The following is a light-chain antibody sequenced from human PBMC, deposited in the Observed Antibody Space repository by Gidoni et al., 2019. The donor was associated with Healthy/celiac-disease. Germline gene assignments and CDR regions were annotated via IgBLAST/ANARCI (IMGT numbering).Light chain of an antibody. CDR2: GAS. CDR3: QQYGSSPVA. Sequence: EIVLTQSPGTLSLSPGERATLSCRASQSVSSSYLAWYQQKPGQAPRLLIYGASSRATGIPDRFSGSGSGTDFTLTISRLEPEDFAVYYCQQYGSSPVAFGQGTKLEIK. V-gene: IGKV3-20*01. CDR1: QSVSSSY. J-gene: IGKJ2*01.